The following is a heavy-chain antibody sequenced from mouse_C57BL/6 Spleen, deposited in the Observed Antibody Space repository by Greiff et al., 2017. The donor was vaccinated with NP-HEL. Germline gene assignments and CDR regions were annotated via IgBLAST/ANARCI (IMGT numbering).Heavy chain of an antibody. Sequence: EVKLMESGPGLVKPSQSLSLTCSVTGYSITSGYYWNWIRQFPGNKLEWMGYISYDGSNNYNPSLKNRISITRDTSKNQFFLKLNSVTTEDTATYYCARMGGNYYFDYWGQGTTLTVSS. CDR2: ISYDGSN. J-gene: IGHJ2*01. CDR3: ARMGGNYYFDY. D-gene: IGHD2-1*01. V-gene: IGHV3-6*01. CDR1: GYSITSGYY.